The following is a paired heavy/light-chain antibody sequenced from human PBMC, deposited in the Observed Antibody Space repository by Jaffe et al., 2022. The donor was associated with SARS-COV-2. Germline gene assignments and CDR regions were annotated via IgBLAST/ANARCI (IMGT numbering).Heavy chain of an antibody. D-gene: IGHD2-8*01. Sequence: EVQLLESGGGLVQPGGSLRLSCAGSGFTFSTYGMSWVRQTPGKGLEWVSAISGSGSITHYADSVKGRFTLSRDNSKNTLYLQMNSLRVEDTAVYYCAKDSGLRHDGHPYNWFDPWGQGTLVTVSS. CDR3: AKDSGLRHDGHPYNWFDP. CDR1: GFTFSTYG. J-gene: IGHJ5*02. CDR2: ISGSGSIT. V-gene: IGHV3-23*01.
Light chain of an antibody. Sequence: EIVLTQSPATLSLSPGERATLSCRASQSVSGFLAWYQQKPGQAPRLLIYDASNRATGAPARFSGTGSGTDFTLTISSLEPEDFALYYCQQRSDWPLTFGGGTKVEIK. CDR1: QSVSGF. V-gene: IGKV3-11*01. J-gene: IGKJ4*01. CDR2: DAS. CDR3: QQRSDWPLT.